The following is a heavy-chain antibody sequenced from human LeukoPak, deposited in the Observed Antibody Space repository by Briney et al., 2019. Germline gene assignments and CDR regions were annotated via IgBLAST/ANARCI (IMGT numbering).Heavy chain of an antibody. CDR1: GFTFSSYG. J-gene: IGHJ4*02. Sequence: GGSLRLSCAASGFTFSSYGMHWVRQAPGKGLEWVAVISYDGSNKYYADSVKGRFTISRDNSKNTLYLQMNSLRAEDTAVYYCATDGGYAADYWGQGTLVTVS. CDR3: ATDGGYAADY. D-gene: IGHD5-12*01. CDR2: ISYDGSNK. V-gene: IGHV3-30*03.